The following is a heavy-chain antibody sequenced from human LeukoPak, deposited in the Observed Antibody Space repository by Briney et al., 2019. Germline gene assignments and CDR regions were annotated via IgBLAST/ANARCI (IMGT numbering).Heavy chain of an antibody. Sequence: SETLSLTCTVSGGSIGSYYWSWIRQPPGKGLEWIGYIYYSGSTNYNPSLKSRVTISVDTSKNQFSLKLSSVTAADTAVYYCARDRRDYYDSSGLFDYWGQGTLVTVSS. D-gene: IGHD3-22*01. CDR3: ARDRRDYYDSSGLFDY. J-gene: IGHJ4*02. CDR1: GGSIGSYY. V-gene: IGHV4-59*01. CDR2: IYYSGST.